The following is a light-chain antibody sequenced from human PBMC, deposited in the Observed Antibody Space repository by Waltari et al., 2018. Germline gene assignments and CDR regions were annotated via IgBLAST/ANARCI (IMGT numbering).Light chain of an antibody. CDR3: SSYTTTSTFYV. Sequence: QSALTQPAPVSGSPGKANTIPCCGTSSHVGGYTYVSWYQHHPGKAPKLMIHYVNKRPSGVSNRFSGSKSGNTASLTISGLQAEDEADYYCSSYTTTSTFYVFGTGTKVTVL. CDR2: YVN. J-gene: IGLJ1*01. V-gene: IGLV2-14*03. CDR1: SSHVGGYTY.